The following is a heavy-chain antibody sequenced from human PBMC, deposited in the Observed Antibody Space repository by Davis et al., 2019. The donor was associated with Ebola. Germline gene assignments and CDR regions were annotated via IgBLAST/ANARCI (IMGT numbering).Heavy chain of an antibody. J-gene: IGHJ4*02. CDR2: IYPDDSDT. CDR3: ARGTSLARNFDY. CDR1: GYSFTNYW. V-gene: IGHV5-51*01. D-gene: IGHD3-3*02. Sequence: GESLKISCKGSGYSFTNYWIVWVRQMPGKGLEWMGIIYPDDSDTRYSPSFQGQVTISADESISTAYLQWSSLKASDTAMYYCARGTSLARNFDYWGQGTLVSVSS.